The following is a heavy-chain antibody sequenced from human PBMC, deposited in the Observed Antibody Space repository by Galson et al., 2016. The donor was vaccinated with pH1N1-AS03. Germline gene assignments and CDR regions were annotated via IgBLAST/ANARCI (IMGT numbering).Heavy chain of an antibody. J-gene: IGHJ3*02. D-gene: IGHD1-26*01. V-gene: IGHV5-10-1*01. Sequence: QSGAEVKKPGESLRISCKGSGYPFTSYWINWVRQMPGKGLEWIGRIDPSDSYINYSPAFEGRVTISSDKSTTTAYLQWNDLKSADNAVYFCATGHYYSGLYRDAFDTWGQGTRVTVSS. CDR3: ATGHYYSGLYRDAFDT. CDR2: IDPSDSYI. CDR1: GYPFTSYW.